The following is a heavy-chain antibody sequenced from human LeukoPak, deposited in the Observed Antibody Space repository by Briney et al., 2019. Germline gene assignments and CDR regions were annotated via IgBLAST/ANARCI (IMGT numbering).Heavy chain of an antibody. CDR2: ISTSGATT. CDR3: AKDHTPYNGNCYDFGY. D-gene: IGHD1-26*01. V-gene: IGHV3-23*01. CDR1: GFTLSSYA. J-gene: IGHJ4*02. Sequence: GGSLRLSCVASGFTLSSYAMTWVRQAPGKGLEWVSTISTSGATTYYADSVRGRFTISRDNSKSTLYLQMNSLRAEDTAVYFCAKDHTPYNGNCYDFGYWGQGTLVTVSS.